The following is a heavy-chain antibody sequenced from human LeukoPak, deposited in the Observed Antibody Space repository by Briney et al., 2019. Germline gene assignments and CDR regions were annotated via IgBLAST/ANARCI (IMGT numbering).Heavy chain of an antibody. Sequence: PSETLSLTCTVSGGSISSYYWSWIRQPPGKGLEWIGYIYYSGSTNYNPSLKSRVTIYVVTSKNQFSLKLSPVPAADTAVYYCARHRNSGGTDAFDIWGQGTMVTVSS. CDR3: ARHRNSGGTDAFDI. D-gene: IGHD2-15*01. J-gene: IGHJ3*02. CDR1: GGSISSYY. V-gene: IGHV4-59*08. CDR2: IYYSGST.